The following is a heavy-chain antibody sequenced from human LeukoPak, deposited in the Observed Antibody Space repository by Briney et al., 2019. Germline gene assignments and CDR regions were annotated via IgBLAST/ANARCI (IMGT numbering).Heavy chain of an antibody. CDR1: GFTFSDYY. J-gene: IGHJ4*02. D-gene: IGHD5-24*01. V-gene: IGHV3-11*01. CDR2: ISSSGSTI. CDR3: ARDRARVEMATILDY. Sequence: PGGSLRLSCAASGFTFSDYYMSWIRQAPGKGLEWVSYISSSGSTIYYADSVKGRFTISRDNAKNSLYLQMNSLRAEDTAVYYCARDRARVEMATILDYWGQGTLVTVSS.